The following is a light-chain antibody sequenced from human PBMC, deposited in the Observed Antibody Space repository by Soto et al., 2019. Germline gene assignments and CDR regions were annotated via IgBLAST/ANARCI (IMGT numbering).Light chain of an antibody. Sequence: QSALTQPPSASGSPGQSVTISCTGTSSDVGGYNCVSWYQQHPGKVPKLMISEVNKRPSGVPDRFSGSKSGNTASLTVSGLQAEDEADYYCSSCEANTTYVFTPATNVTV. CDR2: EVN. CDR3: SSCEANTTYV. J-gene: IGLJ1*01. CDR1: SSDVGGYNC. V-gene: IGLV2-8*01.